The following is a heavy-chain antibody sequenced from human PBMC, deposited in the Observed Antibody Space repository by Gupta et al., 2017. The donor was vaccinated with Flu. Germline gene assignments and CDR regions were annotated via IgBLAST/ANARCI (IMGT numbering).Heavy chain of an antibody. CDR3: AKDTETLDY. Sequence: SGNDFNNNGMDWVREAPGEGLEWGAGISFEGAVKYYADSVKGRFTISRDNSKNTLWLHMNSLRVEDTDVDTCAKDTETLDYWGQGTLVTVSS. V-gene: IGHV3-30*18. CDR2: ISFEGAVK. J-gene: IGHJ4*02. CDR1: GNDFNNNG.